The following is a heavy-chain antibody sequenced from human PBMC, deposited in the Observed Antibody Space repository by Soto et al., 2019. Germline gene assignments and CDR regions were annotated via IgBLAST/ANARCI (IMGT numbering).Heavy chain of an antibody. CDR2: ISAAGDP. V-gene: IGHV3-13*05. CDR1: GFTFRNYD. Sequence: EVQLVESGGGLVQPGGSLRLSCEASGFTFRNYDMHWVRQGTGTGLEGVSGISAAGDPDYADSVEGRFTISRENAQTSFFLQMSSLRVGDTAVYYCARTDSDFYGLDVWGHGTTVIVSS. J-gene: IGHJ6*02. CDR3: ARTDSDFYGLDV. D-gene: IGHD5-18*01.